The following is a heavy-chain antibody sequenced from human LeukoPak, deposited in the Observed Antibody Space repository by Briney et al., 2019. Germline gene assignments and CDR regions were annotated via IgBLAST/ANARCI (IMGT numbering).Heavy chain of an antibody. CDR3: ARSSGHDAFDI. Sequence: ASVKVSCKASGYTFTYYYIHWVRQAPGQGLEWMGIINPSGGSTNYAQKFQGRVTLTRDTSTSTVYMELSSLRSEDTAVYYCARSSGHDAFDIWGQGTMVTVSS. J-gene: IGHJ3*02. CDR2: INPSGGST. CDR1: GYTFTYYY. D-gene: IGHD1-26*01. V-gene: IGHV1-46*01.